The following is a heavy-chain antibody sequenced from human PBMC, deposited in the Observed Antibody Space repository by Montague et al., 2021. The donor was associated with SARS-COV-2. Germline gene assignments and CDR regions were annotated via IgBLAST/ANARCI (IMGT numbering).Heavy chain of an antibody. V-gene: IGHV3-30-3*01. Sequence: SLRLSCAASGFTFSNYAMHWVRQTPGKGLEWVAVISNDGTKKYHADTVKGRFTISRDNSKNTLYLQMNSLRAEDTAVYYCARGGYYDTSGYYLGYWGQGTLVTVSS. CDR1: GFTFSNYA. CDR3: ARGGYYDTSGYYLGY. J-gene: IGHJ4*02. CDR2: ISNDGTKK. D-gene: IGHD3-22*01.